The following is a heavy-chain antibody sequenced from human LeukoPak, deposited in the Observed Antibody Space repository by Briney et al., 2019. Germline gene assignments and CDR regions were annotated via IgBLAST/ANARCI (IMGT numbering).Heavy chain of an antibody. CDR2: ISGSGGST. Sequence: GGSLRLSCAASGFTFSSYAMSWVRQAPGQGLEWVSAISGSGGSTYYADSVKGRFTISRDNSKNTLYLQMNSLRAEDTAVYYCAKGVGCSSTSCPFDYWGQGTLVTVSS. J-gene: IGHJ4*02. CDR1: GFTFSSYA. D-gene: IGHD2-2*01. V-gene: IGHV3-23*01. CDR3: AKGVGCSSTSCPFDY.